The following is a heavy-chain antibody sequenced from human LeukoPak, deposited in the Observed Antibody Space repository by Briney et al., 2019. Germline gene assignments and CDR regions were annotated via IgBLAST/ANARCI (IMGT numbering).Heavy chain of an antibody. CDR1: GYTFTSYD. Sequence: GASVKVSCKASGYTFTSYDINWVRQATGQGLEWMGWMNPNSGNTGYAQKFQGRVTMTRNTSISTAYMELSSLRSEDTAVYYCARGRLDFDSVWGTYRTYAFDIWGQGTLVTVSS. V-gene: IGHV1-8*01. J-gene: IGHJ3*02. CDR3: ARGRLDFDSVWGTYRTYAFDI. D-gene: IGHD3-16*02. CDR2: MNPNSGNT.